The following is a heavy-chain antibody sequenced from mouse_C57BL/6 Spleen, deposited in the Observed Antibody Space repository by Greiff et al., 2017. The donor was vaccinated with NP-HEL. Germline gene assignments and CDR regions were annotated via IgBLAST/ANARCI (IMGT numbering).Heavy chain of an antibody. Sequence: VQVVESGPGLVQPSQSLSITCTVSGFSLTSYGVHWVRQSPGKGLEWLGVIWSGGSTDYNAAFISRLSISKDNSKSQVFFKMNSLQADDTAIYYCARNGGIFFTTVVAHWGQGTSVTVSS. J-gene: IGHJ4*01. CDR1: GFSLTSYG. V-gene: IGHV2-2*01. CDR3: ARNGGIFFTTVVAH. D-gene: IGHD1-1*01. CDR2: IWSGGST.